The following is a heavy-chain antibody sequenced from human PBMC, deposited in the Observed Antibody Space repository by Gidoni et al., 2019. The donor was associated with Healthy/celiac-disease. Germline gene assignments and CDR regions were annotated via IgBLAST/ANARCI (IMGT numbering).Heavy chain of an antibody. J-gene: IGHJ6*02. CDR2: IYYSGST. Sequence: QVQLQESGPGLVKPSQPLSLTCTFSGGSISSGGYYWSWIRQHPGKGLEWIGYIYYSGSTYYNPSLKSRVTISVDTSKNQFSLKLSSVTAADTAVYYWARGRSTRTRDGMDVWGQGTTVTVSS. CDR3: ARGRSTRTRDGMDV. V-gene: IGHV4-31*03. D-gene: IGHD2-2*01. CDR1: GGSISSGGYY.